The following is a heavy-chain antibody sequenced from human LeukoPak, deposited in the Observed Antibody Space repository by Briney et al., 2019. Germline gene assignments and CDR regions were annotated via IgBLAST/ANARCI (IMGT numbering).Heavy chain of an antibody. D-gene: IGHD5-18*01. V-gene: IGHV1-8*02. J-gene: IGHJ4*02. CDR2: MNPNSGNT. Sequence: ASVKVSCKASGYTFTSYGINWGRQATGQGLEWMGWMNPNSGNTGYAQKFQGRVTMTRNTSISTAYMELRSLRSDDTAVYYCARGDSTATFDYWGQGTLVTVSS. CDR3: ARGDSTATFDY. CDR1: GYTFTSYG.